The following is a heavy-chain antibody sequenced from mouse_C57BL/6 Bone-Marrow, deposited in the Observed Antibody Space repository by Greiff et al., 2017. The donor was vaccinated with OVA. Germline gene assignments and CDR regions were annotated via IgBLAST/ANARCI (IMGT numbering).Heavy chain of an antibody. V-gene: IGHV1-64*01. Sequence: QVQLQHPGAELVKPGASVKLSCKASGYTFTSYWMHWVKQRPGQGLEWIGMIHPNSGSTNYNEKFKSKATLTVDKSSSTAYMQLSSLTSEDSAVYYCARSGTGTFAWFAYWGQGTLVTVSA. J-gene: IGHJ3*01. D-gene: IGHD4-1*01. CDR1: GYTFTSYW. CDR2: IHPNSGST. CDR3: ARSGTGTFAWFAY.